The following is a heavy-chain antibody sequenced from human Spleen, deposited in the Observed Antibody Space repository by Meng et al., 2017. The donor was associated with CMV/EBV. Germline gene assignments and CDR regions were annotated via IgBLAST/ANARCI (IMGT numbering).Heavy chain of an antibody. Sequence: GESLKISCAASGFTFSNYAMHWVRQAPGKGLEWVAVISYDGGYKYYADSAKGRFTISRDNFKNTVYLQMNSLTTEDTAVYYCARDGPSYYDFWSGPTSGYYYYYGMDVWGQGTTVTVSS. CDR2: ISYDGGYK. CDR3: ARDGPSYYDFWSGPTSGYYYYYGMDV. V-gene: IGHV3-30*04. D-gene: IGHD3-3*01. CDR1: GFTFSNYA. J-gene: IGHJ6*02.